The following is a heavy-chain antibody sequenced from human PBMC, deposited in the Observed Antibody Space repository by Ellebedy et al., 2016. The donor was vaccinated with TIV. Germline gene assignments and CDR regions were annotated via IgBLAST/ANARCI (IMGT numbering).Heavy chain of an antibody. CDR2: ISSSGSTI. CDR1: GFTFSDYY. CDR3: ARLVVAHAAFDI. Sequence: GESLKISCAASGFTFSDYYMSWIRQAPGKGLEWVSYISSSGSTIYYADSVKGRFTISRDNAKTSLYLQMNSLRGEDTAVYYCARLVVAHAAFDIWGQGTMVTVSS. D-gene: IGHD2-15*01. J-gene: IGHJ3*02. V-gene: IGHV3-11*01.